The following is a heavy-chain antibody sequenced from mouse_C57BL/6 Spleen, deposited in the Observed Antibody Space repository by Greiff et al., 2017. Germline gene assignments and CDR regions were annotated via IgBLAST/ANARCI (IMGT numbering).Heavy chain of an antibody. CDR2: INYDGSST. D-gene: IGHD2-1*01. CDR3: ARDEGVYYGNYGAMDY. CDR1: GFTFSDYY. Sequence: EVKLMESEGGLVQPGSSMKLSCTASGFTFSDYYMAWVRQVPEKGLEWVANINYDGSSTYYLDSLKSRFIISRDNAKNILYLQMSSLKSEDTATYYCARDEGVYYGNYGAMDYWGQGTSVTVSS. V-gene: IGHV5-16*01. J-gene: IGHJ4*01.